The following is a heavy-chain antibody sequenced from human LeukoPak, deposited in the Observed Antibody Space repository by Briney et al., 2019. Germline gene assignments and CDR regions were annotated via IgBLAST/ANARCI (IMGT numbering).Heavy chain of an antibody. CDR1: GFTFSSYG. V-gene: IGHV3-30*02. CDR2: IRYDGSNK. CDR3: ARDVPITILYYMDV. D-gene: IGHD3-3*01. Sequence: GGSLRLSCAASGFTFSSYGMHWVRQAPGKGLEWVAFIRYDGSNKYYADSVKGRFTISRDNAKNSLYLQMNSLKAEDTAVYYCARDVPITILYYMDVWGKGTTVTVSS. J-gene: IGHJ6*03.